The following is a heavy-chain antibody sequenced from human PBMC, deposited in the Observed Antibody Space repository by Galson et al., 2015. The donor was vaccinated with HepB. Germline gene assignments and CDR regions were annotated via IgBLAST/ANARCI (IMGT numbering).Heavy chain of an antibody. CDR1: GGTFSSYT. D-gene: IGHD2-2*01. J-gene: IGHJ3*02. V-gene: IGHV1-69*02. Sequence: SVKVSCKASGGTFSSYTISWVRQAPEQGLEWMGRIIPILGIANYAQKFQGRVTITADESTSTAYMELSSLRSEDTAVYYCARTSGPKYCSSTSCLGGAFDIWGQGTMVTVSS. CDR3: ARTSGPKYCSSTSCLGGAFDI. CDR2: IIPILGIA.